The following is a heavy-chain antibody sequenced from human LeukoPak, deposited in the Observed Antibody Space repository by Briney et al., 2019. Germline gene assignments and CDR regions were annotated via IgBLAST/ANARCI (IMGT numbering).Heavy chain of an antibody. V-gene: IGHV4-59*12. CDR1: GGSISSYY. D-gene: IGHD3-10*01. CDR3: SREQIRGSGTYYYNLFDP. Sequence: SETLSLTCTVSGGSISSYYWSWIRQPPGKGLEWIGSIYNSGRSHYNPSLKSRVTISVDTSKNHFSLKLSSVTAADTAVYYCSREQIRGSGTYYYNLFDPWGQGTLVTVSS. J-gene: IGHJ5*02. CDR2: IYNSGRS.